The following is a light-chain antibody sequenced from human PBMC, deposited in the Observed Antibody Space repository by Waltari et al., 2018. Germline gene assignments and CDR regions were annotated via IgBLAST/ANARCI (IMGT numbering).Light chain of an antibody. V-gene: IGLV1-47*01. Sequence: QSVLTQPPLACGPPGQKCTVTCSGRASTTATNYVYWYQHLPGMAPKFLIDRNKQRPSGVPDRFSGSKSGTSASLAISGLRSEDEADYYCAAWDDSLTSVIFGGGTKLTVL. CDR1: ASTTATNY. CDR2: RNK. J-gene: IGLJ2*01. CDR3: AAWDDSLTSVI.